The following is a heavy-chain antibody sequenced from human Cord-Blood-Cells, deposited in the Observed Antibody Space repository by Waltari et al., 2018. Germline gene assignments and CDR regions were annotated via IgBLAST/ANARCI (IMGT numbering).Heavy chain of an antibody. CDR1: GGSFSGYY. V-gene: IGHV4-34*01. CDR3: ARYRVWGIAARPFDY. Sequence: QVQLQQWGAGLLKPSETLSLTCAVYGGSFSGYYWSWIRQPPGKGLEWIGEINHSGSTNYNPSLKSRVTISVDTSKNQFSLKLSSVTAADTAVYYCARYRVWGIAARPFDYWGQGTLVTVSS. D-gene: IGHD6-6*01. J-gene: IGHJ4*02. CDR2: INHSGST.